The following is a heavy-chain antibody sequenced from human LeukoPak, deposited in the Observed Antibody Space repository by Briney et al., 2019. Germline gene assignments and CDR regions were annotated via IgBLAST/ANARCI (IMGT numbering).Heavy chain of an antibody. CDR1: GFTFSSSG. CDR3: AKETRGSYSDY. V-gene: IGHV3-30*02. Sequence: GGSLRLSCAASGFTFSSSGMHWVRQAPGKGLEWVAFRRYDGTSKYYADSVKGRFTISRDNSKNTVYLQMNSLRAEDTAVYYCAKETRGSYSDYWGQGTLVTVSS. CDR2: RRYDGTSK. D-gene: IGHD1-26*01. J-gene: IGHJ4*02.